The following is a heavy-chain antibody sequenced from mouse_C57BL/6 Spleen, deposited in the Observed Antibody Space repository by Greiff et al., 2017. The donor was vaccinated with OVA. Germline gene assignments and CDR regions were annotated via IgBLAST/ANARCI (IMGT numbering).Heavy chain of an antibody. J-gene: IGHJ4*01. CDR1: GFTFSSYA. Sequence: DVKLVESGGGLVKPGGSLKLSCAASGFTFSSYAMSWVRQTPEKRLEWVATISDGGSYTYYPDNVKGRFTISRDNAKNNLYLQMSHLKSEDTAMYYCARGGYGNYGDYAMDYWGQGTSVTVSS. CDR2: ISDGGSYT. CDR3: ARGGYGNYGDYAMDY. D-gene: IGHD2-1*01. V-gene: IGHV5-4*03.